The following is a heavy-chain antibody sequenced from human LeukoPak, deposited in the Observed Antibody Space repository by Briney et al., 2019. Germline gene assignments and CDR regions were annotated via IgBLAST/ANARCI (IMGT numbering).Heavy chain of an antibody. CDR1: GGSISSYY. Sequence: SETLSLTCTVSGGSISSYYWSWIRQPPGKGLEWIGYIYCSGSTNYNPSLKSRVTISVDTSKNQFSLKLSSVTAADTAVYYCAGGRLRWLQFDYWGQGTLVTVSS. CDR3: AGGRLRWLQFDY. V-gene: IGHV4-59*01. J-gene: IGHJ4*02. D-gene: IGHD5-24*01. CDR2: IYCSGST.